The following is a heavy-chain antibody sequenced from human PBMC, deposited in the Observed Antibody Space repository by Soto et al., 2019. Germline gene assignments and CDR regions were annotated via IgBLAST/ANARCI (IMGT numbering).Heavy chain of an antibody. CDR2: IYYSGST. Sequence: PSETLSLTCTVSGGSISGSSYHWTWIRQPPGKGLEWIGSIYYSGSTYYDPSLKSRVTISVDTSKNQFSLKLSSVTAADTAVYYCARHGDGVGGIIGASEIWGQGTMVTVS. D-gene: IGHD1-1*01. J-gene: IGHJ3*02. V-gene: IGHV4-39*01. CDR1: GGSISGSSYH. CDR3: ARHGDGVGGIIGASEI.